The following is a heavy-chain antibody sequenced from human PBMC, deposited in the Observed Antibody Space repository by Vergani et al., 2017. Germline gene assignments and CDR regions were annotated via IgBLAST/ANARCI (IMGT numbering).Heavy chain of an antibody. Sequence: QVQLVESGGGVVQPGRSLRLSCAASGFTFSSYAMHWVRQAPGKGLEWVAVISYDGSNKYYADSVKGRFTISRDNSKNTLYLQMNSLRAEDTAVYYCASQDGGSLYYYYYMDVWGQGTTVTVSS. CDR2: ISYDGSNK. V-gene: IGHV3-30*04. CDR1: GFTFSSYA. CDR3: ASQDGGSLYYYYYMDV. D-gene: IGHD2-15*01. J-gene: IGHJ6*03.